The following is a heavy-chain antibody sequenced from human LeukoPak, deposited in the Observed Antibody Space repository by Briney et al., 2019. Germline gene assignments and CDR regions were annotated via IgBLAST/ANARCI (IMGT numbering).Heavy chain of an antibody. Sequence: GRSLSLSCAASGFTFSSYGMHWVRQAPGKGLEWVAVIWYDGSEKYYADSVKGRFTISRENSKKTLYLQMNSLRGDDTGVYYCARAGGTAFDRWGQGTLVTVSS. J-gene: IGHJ4*02. D-gene: IGHD1-14*01. V-gene: IGHV3-33*08. CDR3: ARAGGTAFDR. CDR2: IWYDGSEK. CDR1: GFTFSSYG.